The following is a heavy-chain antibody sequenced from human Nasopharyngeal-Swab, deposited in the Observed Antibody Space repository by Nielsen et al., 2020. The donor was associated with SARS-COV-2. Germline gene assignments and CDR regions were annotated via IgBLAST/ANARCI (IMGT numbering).Heavy chain of an antibody. CDR2: INHSGST. V-gene: IGHV4-34*01. CDR3: ASSSSWAIYYYGMDV. CDR1: GGSFSGYY. D-gene: IGHD6-13*01. Sequence: SETLSLTCAVYGGSFSGYYWSWIRQPPGKGLEWIGEINHSGSTNYNPSLKSRVTISVDTSKNQFSLKLSSVTAADTAVYYCASSSSWAIYYYGMDVWCQGTTVTVSS. J-gene: IGHJ6*02.